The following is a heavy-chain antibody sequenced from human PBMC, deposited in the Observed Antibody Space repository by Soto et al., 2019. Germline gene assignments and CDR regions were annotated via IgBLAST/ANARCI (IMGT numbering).Heavy chain of an antibody. J-gene: IGHJ4*02. CDR2: VYYSGST. CDR1: GDSISSYY. Sequence: SETLSLTCTVSGDSISSYYWSWIRQPPGKGLEWIGYVYYSGSTNYNPSLKSRVTISVDTSKNQFSLKLSSVTAADTAVYYCARSNGDYGDYRSQGTLVTVSS. CDR3: ARSNGDYGDY. D-gene: IGHD4-17*01. V-gene: IGHV4-59*01.